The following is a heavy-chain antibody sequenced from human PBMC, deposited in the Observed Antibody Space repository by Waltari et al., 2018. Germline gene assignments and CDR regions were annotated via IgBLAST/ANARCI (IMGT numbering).Heavy chain of an antibody. CDR1: GGSISSYY. D-gene: IGHD3-3*01. CDR2: IYYSGST. CDR3: ARATYYDFWSGYWFDP. V-gene: IGHV4-59*01. Sequence: QVQLQESGPGLVKPSETLSLTCTVSGGSISSYYWSWIRQPPGKGLEWIGYIYYSGSTNYNPSIMSRVTISVDTSKNQFSLKLSSVTAADTAVYYCARATYYDFWSGYWFDPWGQGTLVTVSS. J-gene: IGHJ5*02.